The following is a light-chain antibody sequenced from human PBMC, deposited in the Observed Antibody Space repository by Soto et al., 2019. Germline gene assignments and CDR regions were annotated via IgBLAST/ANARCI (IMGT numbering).Light chain of an antibody. J-gene: IGKJ2*01. Sequence: EVVMTQSPATLSVSPGEGATLSCRASQSVSTFLAWYQHKPGQAPRLLIYAASTRAAGIPARFSGSGSATEFTLTISSLQSEDFGVYYCHHYFSWPPYTFGQGTKLEI. CDR3: HHYFSWPPYT. CDR1: QSVSTF. V-gene: IGKV3D-15*01. CDR2: AAS.